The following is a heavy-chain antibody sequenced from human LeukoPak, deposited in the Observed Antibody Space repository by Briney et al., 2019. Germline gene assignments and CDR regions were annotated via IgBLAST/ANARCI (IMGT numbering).Heavy chain of an antibody. CDR3: ARPTARLGWFDP. CDR2: IYHSGST. CDR1: GYSISSGSY. Sequence: SETLSLTCTVSGYSISSGSYWGWIRQPPGKGLEWVGSIYHSGSTYHNPSLKSRVTISVDTSKNQFSLKLRSVTAADTAVYYCARPTARLGWFDPWGQGTLVTVSS. J-gene: IGHJ5*02. V-gene: IGHV4-38-2*02. D-gene: IGHD6-6*01.